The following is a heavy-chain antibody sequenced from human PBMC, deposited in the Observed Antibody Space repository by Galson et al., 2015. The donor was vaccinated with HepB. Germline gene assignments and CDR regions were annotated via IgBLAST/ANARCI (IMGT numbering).Heavy chain of an antibody. V-gene: IGHV3-53*04. CDR1: GSNVSRNY. CDR3: ARSPWRGGTNTD. CDR2: LYAGGNT. J-gene: IGHJ4*02. D-gene: IGHD3-10*01. Sequence: SLRLSCAASGSNVSRNYMTWVRQAPGKGLEWVSVLYAGGNTYYADSVKGRFTISRHNSKNNFYLQMNSLRTNDTAVYYCARSPWRGGTNTDWGQGTLVTVSS.